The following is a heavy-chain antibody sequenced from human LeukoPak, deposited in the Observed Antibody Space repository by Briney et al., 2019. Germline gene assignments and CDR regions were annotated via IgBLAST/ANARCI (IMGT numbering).Heavy chain of an antibody. J-gene: IGHJ4*02. Sequence: GGSLRLSCAASGFTFSSYEMNWVRQAPGKGLEWVSYISSSGSTIYYADSVKGRFTISRDNAKNSLYLQMNSLRSEDTAVYYCARVLGSRDYGDYFDYWGQGTLVTVSS. CDR2: ISSSGSTI. V-gene: IGHV3-48*03. CDR3: ARVLGSRDYGDYFDY. D-gene: IGHD4-17*01. CDR1: GFTFSSYE.